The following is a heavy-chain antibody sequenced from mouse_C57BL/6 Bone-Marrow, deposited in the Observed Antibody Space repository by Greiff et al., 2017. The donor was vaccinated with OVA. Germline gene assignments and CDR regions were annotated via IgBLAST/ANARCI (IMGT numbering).Heavy chain of an antibody. Sequence: QVQLQQSGAELARPGASVKLSCKASGYTFTSYGISWVKQRTGQGLEWIGEIYPRSGNTYYNEKFKGKATLTADKSSSTAYMELRSLTSEDSAVYFCARGDGYLPFDYWGQGTTLTVSS. CDR1: GYTFTSYG. CDR3: ARGDGYLPFDY. V-gene: IGHV1-81*01. CDR2: IYPRSGNT. J-gene: IGHJ2*01. D-gene: IGHD2-3*01.